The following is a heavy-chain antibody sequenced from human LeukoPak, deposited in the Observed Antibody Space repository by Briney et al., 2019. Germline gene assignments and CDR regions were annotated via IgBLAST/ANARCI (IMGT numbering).Heavy chain of an antibody. D-gene: IGHD2-2*02. CDR1: GFTFDDYT. CDR3: AKEIYCSSTSCYNYYYYYGMDV. Sequence: GGSLRLSCAASGFTFDDYTMRWVRQAPGKGLEWVSLISWDGGSTYYADSVKGRFTISRDNSKNSLYLQMNSLRTEDTALYYCAKEIYCSSTSCYNYYYYYGMDVWGQGTTVTVSS. CDR2: ISWDGGST. J-gene: IGHJ6*02. V-gene: IGHV3-43*01.